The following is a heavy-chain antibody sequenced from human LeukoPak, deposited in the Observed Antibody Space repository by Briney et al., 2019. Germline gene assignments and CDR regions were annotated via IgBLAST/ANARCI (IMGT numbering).Heavy chain of an antibody. D-gene: IGHD6-19*01. Sequence: PSQTLSLTCTVSGGSIGSGDYYWSWIRQPPGKGLEWIGYIYYSGSTYYNPSLKSRVTISVDTSKNQFSLKLSSVTAADTAVYYCATYSSGWYQDAFDIWGQGTMVTVSS. CDR1: GGSIGSGDYY. CDR2: IYYSGST. J-gene: IGHJ3*02. CDR3: ATYSSGWYQDAFDI. V-gene: IGHV4-30-4*01.